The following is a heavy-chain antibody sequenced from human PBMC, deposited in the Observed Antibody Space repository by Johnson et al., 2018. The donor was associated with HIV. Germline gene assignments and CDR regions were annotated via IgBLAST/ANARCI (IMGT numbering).Heavy chain of an antibody. CDR2: ISYDGSNK. D-gene: IGHD2-8*01. J-gene: IGHJ3*01. CDR3: AQDPTRPRWVLNDAFDV. CDR1: GFTFSSYA. Sequence: QVQLVESGGGLIQPGRSLRLSCAASGFTFSSYAMHWVRQAPGKGLEWVAVISYDGSNKYYADSVKGRFTISRDNSKNTLYLQMNSLRAEDTAVDYCAQDPTRPRWVLNDAFDVGGQGTMVTVSS. V-gene: IGHV3-30*04.